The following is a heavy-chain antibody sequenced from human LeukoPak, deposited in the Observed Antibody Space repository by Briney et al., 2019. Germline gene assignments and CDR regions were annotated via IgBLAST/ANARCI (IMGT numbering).Heavy chain of an antibody. CDR1: GDSVSTNSAT. D-gene: IGHD3-16*01. CDR2: TYYRSKWYV. V-gene: IGHV6-1*01. J-gene: IGHJ5*01. CDR3: ARLIGSSWFDS. Sequence: SQTLSLTFAISGDSVSTNSATWTWIRQSPSRGLEWLGRTYYRSKWYVDYAVSLKGRITINPDTSKNQFSLQLNSVTPDDTAVYYCARLIGSSWFDSWGQGTLVTVSS.